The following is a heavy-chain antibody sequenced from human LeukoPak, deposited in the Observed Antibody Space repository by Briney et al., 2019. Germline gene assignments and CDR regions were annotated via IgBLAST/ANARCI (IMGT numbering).Heavy chain of an antibody. CDR1: GYTFTSYG. J-gene: IGHJ4*02. CDR2: ISAYNGNT. Sequence: ASVQVSCKASGYTFTSYGISWVRQAPGQGLEWMGWISAYNGNTNYAQKLQGRVTMTTDTSTSTAYMELRSLRSDDTAVYYCARRDDFWSGPPTDYWGQGTLVTVSS. CDR3: ARRDDFWSGPPTDY. V-gene: IGHV1-18*01. D-gene: IGHD3-3*01.